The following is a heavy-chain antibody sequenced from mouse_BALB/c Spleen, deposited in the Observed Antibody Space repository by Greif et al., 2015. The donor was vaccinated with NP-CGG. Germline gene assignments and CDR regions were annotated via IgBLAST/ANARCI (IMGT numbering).Heavy chain of an antibody. D-gene: IGHD1-1*01. CDR2: INPNNGGT. V-gene: IGHV1-18*01. Sequence: VQLKESGPELVKPGASVKISCKTSGYTFTEYTMHWVKQSHGKSLEWIGGINPNNGGTSYNQKFKGKATLTVDKSSSTTYMDLRSLTSEDSAGYYCARGLLRYLSGFAYWGQGTLVTVSA. J-gene: IGHJ3*01. CDR1: GYTFTEYT. CDR3: ARGLLRYLSGFAY.